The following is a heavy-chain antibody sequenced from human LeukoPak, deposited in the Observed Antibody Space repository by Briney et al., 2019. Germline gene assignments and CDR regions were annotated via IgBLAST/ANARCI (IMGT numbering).Heavy chain of an antibody. Sequence: ASVKVSCKASGYTFTSYAMNWVGQAPGQRLEWMGWINAGNGNTKYSQKFQGRVTITRDTSASTAYMELSSLRSEDTAVYYCARGDGQLAKPDAFDIWGQGTMVTVSS. CDR2: INAGNGNT. V-gene: IGHV1-3*01. CDR3: ARGDGQLAKPDAFDI. CDR1: GYTFTSYA. D-gene: IGHD6-6*01. J-gene: IGHJ3*02.